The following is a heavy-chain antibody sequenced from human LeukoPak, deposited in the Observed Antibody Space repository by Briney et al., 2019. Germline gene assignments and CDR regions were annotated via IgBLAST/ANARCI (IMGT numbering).Heavy chain of an antibody. CDR1: GLTFSRFW. CDR3: ATLSYRRFDY. Sequence: PGGSLTLSCAASGLTFSRFWMIWIRQAPGKGLGWVATIKEDGNEKWYADSVKGRFTISRDNARNSLYLQMNSLRAEDTAVYYCATLSYRRFDYWGQGALVTVSS. J-gene: IGHJ4*02. CDR2: IKEDGNEK. D-gene: IGHD1-14*01. V-gene: IGHV3-7*01.